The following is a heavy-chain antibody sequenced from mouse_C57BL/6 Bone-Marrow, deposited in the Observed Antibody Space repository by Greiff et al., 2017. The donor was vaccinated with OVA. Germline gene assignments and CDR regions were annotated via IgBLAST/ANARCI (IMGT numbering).Heavy chain of an antibody. CDR1: GYAFSSSW. CDR3: ARWNFYYGSSYYFDY. V-gene: IGHV1-82*01. CDR2: IYPGDGDT. Sequence: QVQLQQSGPELVKPGASVKISCKASGYAFSSSWMNWVKQRPGKGLEWIGRIYPGDGDTNYNGKFKGKATLTADKSSSTAYMQLSSLTSEDSAVYFFARWNFYYGSSYYFDYWGQGTTLTVSS. J-gene: IGHJ2*01. D-gene: IGHD1-1*01.